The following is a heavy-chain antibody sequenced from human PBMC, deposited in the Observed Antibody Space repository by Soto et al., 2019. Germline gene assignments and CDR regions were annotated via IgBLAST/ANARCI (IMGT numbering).Heavy chain of an antibody. Sequence: PSETRPLTWTVWGGSISRGDYYWCWIRKPPGKGLEWIGYIYYSGSTYYNPSLKSRVTISVDTSKNQFSLKLSSVTAADTAVYYCAKDRLYYFDVWGQGTLVTVSS. CDR1: GGSISRGDYY. J-gene: IGHJ4*02. V-gene: IGHV4-30-4*01. CDR3: AKDRLYYFDV. D-gene: IGHD2-15*01. CDR2: IYYSGST.